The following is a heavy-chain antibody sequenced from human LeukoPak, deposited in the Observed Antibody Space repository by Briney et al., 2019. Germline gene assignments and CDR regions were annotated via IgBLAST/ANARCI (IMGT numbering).Heavy chain of an antibody. CDR3: STSSVWGGAFNI. D-gene: IGHD3-16*01. CDR2: CDSDGSGT. V-gene: IGHV3-74*01. Sequence: GGSLRLTCAASGVSINSYALSWVRQAPGKGLMWVSRCDSDGSGTTYVDSVKGRFTVSRDNAKSTLYLQISSLRAEAQAVYYSSTSSVWGGAFNIWGQGTMVTGSS. J-gene: IGHJ3*02. CDR1: GVSINSYA.